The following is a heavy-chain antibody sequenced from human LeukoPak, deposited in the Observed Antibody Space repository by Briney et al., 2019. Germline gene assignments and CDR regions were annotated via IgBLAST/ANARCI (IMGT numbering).Heavy chain of an antibody. Sequence: GGSLRLSCAASGFTFSSYAMSWVRQAPGKGLEWVSAISGSGGNTYYIDSVKGRFTISRDNSKNTLDLQMNSLRAEDTAVYYCAKDGRRISMIGVVRRGHYFDYWGQGILATVSS. D-gene: IGHD3-22*01. V-gene: IGHV3-23*01. J-gene: IGHJ4*02. CDR1: GFTFSSYA. CDR3: AKDGRRISMIGVVRRGHYFDY. CDR2: ISGSGGNT.